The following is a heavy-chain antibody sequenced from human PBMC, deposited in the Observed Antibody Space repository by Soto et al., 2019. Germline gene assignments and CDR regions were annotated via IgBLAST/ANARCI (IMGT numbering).Heavy chain of an antibody. V-gene: IGHV3-11*06. CDR1: GFSLSYYY. CDR2: ISSSSGDT. D-gene: IGHD1-26*01. CDR3: VRDIARVGDTYYYDY. J-gene: IGHJ4*02. Sequence: ESGGGLVKPGGSLRLSCEASGFSLSYYYMSWIRQAPGQGLEWLSYISSSSGDTNYADSVRGRFTISRDNARNSLYLQMNGLRAEDTAVYYCVRDIARVGDTYYYDYWGRGTLVTVSS.